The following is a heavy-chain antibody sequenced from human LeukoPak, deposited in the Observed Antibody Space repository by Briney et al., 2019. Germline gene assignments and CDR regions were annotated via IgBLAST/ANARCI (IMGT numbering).Heavy chain of an antibody. CDR2: INAGNGNT. J-gene: IGHJ4*02. D-gene: IGHD6-19*01. V-gene: IGHV1-3*01. Sequence: GASVKVSCKASGYTFTSYAMHWVRQAPGQRLEWMGWINAGNGNTKYSQKFQGRVTITRDTSASTAYMELNSLRAEDTAVYYCARGLTAGTGYYFDYWGQGTLVTVSS. CDR3: ARGLTAGTGYYFDY. CDR1: GYTFTSYA.